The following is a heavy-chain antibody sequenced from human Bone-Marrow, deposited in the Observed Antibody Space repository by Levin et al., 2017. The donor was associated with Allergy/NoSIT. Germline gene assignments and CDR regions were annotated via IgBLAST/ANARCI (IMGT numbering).Heavy chain of an antibody. CDR2: ISSSGSTI. V-gene: IGHV3-11*01. J-gene: IGHJ6*02. CDR1: GFTFSDYY. Sequence: GESLKISCAASGFTFSDYYMSWIRQAPGKGLEWVSYISSSGSTIYYADSVKGRFTISRDNAKNSLYLQMNSLRAEDTAVYYCARVGGVSTIFGVGYGMDVWGQGTTVTVSS. CDR3: ARVGGVSTIFGVGYGMDV. D-gene: IGHD3-3*01.